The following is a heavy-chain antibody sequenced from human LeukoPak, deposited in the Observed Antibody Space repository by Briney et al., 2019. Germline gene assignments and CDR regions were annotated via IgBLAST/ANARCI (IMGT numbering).Heavy chain of an antibody. CDR3: ARVYGSYSFDY. CDR1: GFTYSSYS. J-gene: IGHJ4*02. Sequence: PGGSLRLSCAASGFTYSSYSMNWVRQAPGKGLEWVSSISSSSSYIYYADSVKGRFTISRDNAKKTLYLLLNSLRAEDTAVYYCARVYGSYSFDYWGQGTLVTVSS. D-gene: IGHD3-10*01. V-gene: IGHV3-21*04. CDR2: ISSSSSYI.